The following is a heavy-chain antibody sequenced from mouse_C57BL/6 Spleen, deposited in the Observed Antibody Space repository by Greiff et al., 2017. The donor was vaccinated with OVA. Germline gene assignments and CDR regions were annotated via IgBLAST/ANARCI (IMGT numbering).Heavy chain of an antibody. CDR3: ARRGITTVVATVDFDY. J-gene: IGHJ2*01. CDR1: GFTFSDYG. V-gene: IGHV5-17*01. CDR2: ISSGSSTI. Sequence: EVMLVESGGGLVKPGGSLKLSCAASGFTFSDYGMHWVRQAPEKGLEWVAYISSGSSTIYYADTVKGRFTISRDNAKNTLFLQMTSLRSEDTAMYYCARRGITTVVATVDFDYWGQGTTLTVSS. D-gene: IGHD1-1*01.